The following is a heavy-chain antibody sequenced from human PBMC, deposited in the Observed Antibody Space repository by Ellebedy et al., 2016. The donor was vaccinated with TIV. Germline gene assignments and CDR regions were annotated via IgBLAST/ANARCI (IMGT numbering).Heavy chain of an antibody. Sequence: PGGSLRLSCAASGFNFHDFTMHWVRHRPGRGLEWVGLISWHGSTTHYADSVKGRFTISRDNSKKSLYLQMKGLRIDDSALYYCAKDTEEYSYGLEHHWGQGTLVTVSS. J-gene: IGHJ5*02. V-gene: IGHV3-43*01. CDR2: ISWHGSTT. CDR1: GFNFHDFT. D-gene: IGHD1-1*01. CDR3: AKDTEEYSYGLEHH.